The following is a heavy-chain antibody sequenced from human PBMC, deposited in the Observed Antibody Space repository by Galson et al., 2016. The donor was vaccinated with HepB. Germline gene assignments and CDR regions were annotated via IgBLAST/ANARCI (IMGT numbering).Heavy chain of an antibody. Sequence: SVKVSCKASGYTFSSHGISWVRQAPGQGLEWMGWINPNTGDTNYGQKFQGWVTMTRDTSINTAYMELSRPKSDDPAVYYCAREVGYSSSSGYFYYGIDVWGRGTTVTVAS. CDR1: GYTFSSHG. D-gene: IGHD6-13*01. CDR3: AREVGYSSSSGYFYYGIDV. CDR2: INPNTGDT. V-gene: IGHV1-2*04. J-gene: IGHJ6*02.